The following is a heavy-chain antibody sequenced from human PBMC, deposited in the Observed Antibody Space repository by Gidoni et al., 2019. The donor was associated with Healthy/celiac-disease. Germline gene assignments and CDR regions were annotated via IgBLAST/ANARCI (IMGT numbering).Heavy chain of an antibody. J-gene: IGHJ6*02. D-gene: IGHD3-10*01. V-gene: IGHV3-33*01. CDR1: GFTFSSYG. CDR3: ARDYTMVRGVITYYYGMDV. Sequence: QVQLVESGGGVVQPGRSLRLSCAASGFTFSSYGMHWVRQAPGKGLEWVAVIWYDGSNKYYADSVKGRFTISRDNSKNTLYLQMNSLRAEDTAVYYCARDYTMVRGVITYYYGMDVWGQGTTVTVSS. CDR2: IWYDGSNK.